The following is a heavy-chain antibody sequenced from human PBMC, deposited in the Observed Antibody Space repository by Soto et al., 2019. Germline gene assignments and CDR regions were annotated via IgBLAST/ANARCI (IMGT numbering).Heavy chain of an antibody. CDR2: IFSNDEK. CDR3: ARIPSSSWSAYYYCGMDV. CDR1: GFSLSNARMG. J-gene: IGHJ6*02. Sequence: QVTLKESGPVLVKPTETLTLTCTVSGFSLSNARMGVSWIRQPPGKALEWLAHIFSNDEKSYSTSLKSRLTISKDTSKSQVVLTMTNMDPVDTATYYCARIPSSSWSAYYYCGMDVWGQGTTVTVSS. V-gene: IGHV2-26*01. D-gene: IGHD6-13*01.